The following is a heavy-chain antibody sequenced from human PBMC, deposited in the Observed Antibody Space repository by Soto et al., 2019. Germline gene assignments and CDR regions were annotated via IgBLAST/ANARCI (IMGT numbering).Heavy chain of an antibody. CDR1: GFTFSSYW. D-gene: IGHD6-13*01. CDR3: ARDRGSSWTSYYFDY. Sequence: GGSLRLSCAASGFTFSSYWMSWVRQAPGKGLEWVANIKQDGSEKYYVDSVKGRFTISRDNAKNSLYLQMNSLRAEDTAVYYCARDRGSSWTSYYFDYWGQGTLVTVSS. V-gene: IGHV3-7*01. CDR2: IKQDGSEK. J-gene: IGHJ4*02.